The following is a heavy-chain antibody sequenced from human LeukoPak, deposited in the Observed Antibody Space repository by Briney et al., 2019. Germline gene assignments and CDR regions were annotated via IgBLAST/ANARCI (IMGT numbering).Heavy chain of an antibody. CDR3: ARQGVRYYYDSPLDY. V-gene: IGHV4-39*01. Sequence: PSETLSLTCTVSGGSISSSSYYWGWIRQPPGKGLEWIGSIYYSGSTYYNPSLKSRVTISVDTSKNQFSPKLSSVTAADTAVYYCARQGVRYYYDSPLDYWGQGTLVTVSS. J-gene: IGHJ4*02. CDR2: IYYSGST. D-gene: IGHD3-22*01. CDR1: GGSISSSSYY.